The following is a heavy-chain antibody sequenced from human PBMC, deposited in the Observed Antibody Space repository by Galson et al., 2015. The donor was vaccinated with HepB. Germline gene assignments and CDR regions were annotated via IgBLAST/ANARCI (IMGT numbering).Heavy chain of an antibody. CDR1: GFTFDDYV. D-gene: IGHD3-9*01. CDR2: ISWNSISI. CDR3: AKDGDDILTGYGDYFDY. J-gene: IGHJ4*02. V-gene: IGHV3-9*01. Sequence: SLRLSCAASGFTFDDYVMHWVRQAPGKGLEWVSGISWNSISIGYADSVKGRFTISRDNAKNSLYLQMNSLRAEDTALYYCAKDGDDILTGYGDYFDYWGQGTLVTVSS.